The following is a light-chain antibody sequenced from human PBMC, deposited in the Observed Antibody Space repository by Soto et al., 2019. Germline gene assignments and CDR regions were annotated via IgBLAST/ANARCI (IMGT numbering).Light chain of an antibody. V-gene: IGLV2-8*01. CDR3: SSYTDRKHLV. CDR1: SSDIGGYNS. Sequence: QSVLTQSPSASGSPGQSVTISCTGTSSDIGGYNSVSWYQQHPGKAPKVMIYDVTKRPSGVPDRFSGSKSGNTASLTVPALQAEDEADYYCSSYTDRKHLVFGTGTKVTVL. CDR2: DVT. J-gene: IGLJ1*01.